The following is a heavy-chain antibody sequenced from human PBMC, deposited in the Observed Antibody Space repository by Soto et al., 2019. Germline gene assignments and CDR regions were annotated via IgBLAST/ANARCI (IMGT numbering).Heavy chain of an antibody. CDR2: ISYDGSNK. D-gene: IGHD3-3*01. J-gene: IGHJ4*02. CDR1: GFTFSSYG. V-gene: IGHV3-30*18. Sequence: GGSLRLSCAASGFTFSSYGMHWVRQAPGKGLEWVAVISYDGSNKYYADSVKGRFTISRDNSKNTLYLQMNSLRAEDTAVYYCAKDRQPYYDFWSGCHYWGQGTLVTVSS. CDR3: AKDRQPYYDFWSGCHY.